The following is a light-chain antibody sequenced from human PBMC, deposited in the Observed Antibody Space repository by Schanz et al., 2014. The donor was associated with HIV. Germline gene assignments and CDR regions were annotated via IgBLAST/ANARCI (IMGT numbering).Light chain of an antibody. Sequence: DVQMTQSPSSLSASVGDRVTITCRASLPINNYLNWYQCKPGKAPKLLIYTASSLQSGVPSRFSGSGSGTDFTLTISSLQPEDFATYYCQQLASYPLTFGGGTKVEIK. CDR1: LPINNY. V-gene: IGKV1-39*01. CDR3: QQLASYPLT. J-gene: IGKJ4*01. CDR2: TAS.